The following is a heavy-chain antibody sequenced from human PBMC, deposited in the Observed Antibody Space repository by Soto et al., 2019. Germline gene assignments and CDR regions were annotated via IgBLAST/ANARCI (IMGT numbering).Heavy chain of an antibody. CDR2: IIPIFGTA. CDR3: ARGPHSSSWSRLFQH. V-gene: IGHV1-69*13. CDR1: GGTFSSYA. D-gene: IGHD6-13*01. J-gene: IGHJ1*01. Sequence: RASVKVSCKASGGTFSSYAISWVRQAPGQGLEWMGGIIPIFGTANYAQKFQGRVTITADESTSTAYMELSSLRSEDTAVYYCARGPHSSSWSRLFQHWGQGTLVTVSS.